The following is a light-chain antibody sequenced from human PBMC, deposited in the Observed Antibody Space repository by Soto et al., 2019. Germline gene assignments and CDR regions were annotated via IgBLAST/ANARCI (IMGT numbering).Light chain of an antibody. V-gene: IGKV3-20*01. CDR1: RSLASSY. CDR2: AAS. Sequence: EIVLTQSPATLSLSPGERATLSCRASRSLASSYLAWYQHKPGQAPRLLIYAASSRATGIPDRFIGSGSGTDFTLTISRLEPDDSAVYYCHHYDSSPPYTFGQGTK. J-gene: IGKJ2*01. CDR3: HHYDSSPPYT.